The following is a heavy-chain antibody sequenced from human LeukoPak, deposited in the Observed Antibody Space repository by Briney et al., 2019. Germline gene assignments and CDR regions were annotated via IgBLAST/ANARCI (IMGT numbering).Heavy chain of an antibody. V-gene: IGHV3-23*01. CDR1: GFAFANYG. J-gene: IGHJ4*02. CDR3: AKYSPYDILTGSTYDFDY. D-gene: IGHD3-9*01. Sequence: GGSLRLSCAASGFAFANYGMGWVRQAPGKGLEWVSAISSSGDSTYYADSVKGRFTIYRDNSKNTLYLQMNSLRAEDTALYYCAKYSPYDILTGSTYDFDYWGQGTLVTVSS. CDR2: ISSSGDST.